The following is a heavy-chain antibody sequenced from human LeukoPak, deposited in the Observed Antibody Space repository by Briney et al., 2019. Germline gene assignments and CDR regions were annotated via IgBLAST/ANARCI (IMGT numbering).Heavy chain of an antibody. V-gene: IGHV4-34*01. Sequence: PSETLSLTCAVYGGSFSGYYWSWIRQPPGKGLERIGEINHSGSTNYNPSLKSRVTISVDTSKNQFSLKLSSVTAADTAVYYCARARSGYSYGYYYYYGMDVWGQGTTVTVSS. J-gene: IGHJ6*02. CDR2: INHSGST. D-gene: IGHD5-18*01. CDR3: ARARSGYSYGYYYYYGMDV. CDR1: GGSFSGYY.